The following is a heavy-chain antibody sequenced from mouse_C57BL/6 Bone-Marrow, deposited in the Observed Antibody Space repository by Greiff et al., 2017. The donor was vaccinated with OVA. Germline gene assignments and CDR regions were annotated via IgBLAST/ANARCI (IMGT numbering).Heavy chain of an antibody. V-gene: IGHV7-3*01. D-gene: IGHD1-1*01. CDR1: GFTFTNYY. Sequence: EVKLVESGGGLVQPGDSLSLSCAASGFTFTNYYMSWVRQPPGQALEWLAFIRNKPNGSTTEYSASVKGRFTISRDNSQSILYLQMNARRAEDSATYYCARYKGRVAVDYFDYWGQGTALTVSS. CDR2: IRNKPNGSTT. CDR3: ARYKGRVAVDYFDY. J-gene: IGHJ2*01.